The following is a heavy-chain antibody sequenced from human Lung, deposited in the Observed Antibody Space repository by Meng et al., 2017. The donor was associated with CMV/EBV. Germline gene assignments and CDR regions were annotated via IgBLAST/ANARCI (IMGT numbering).Heavy chain of an antibody. CDR1: GFTFSGYW. CDR2: IKQDGSEE. V-gene: IGHV3-7*01. J-gene: IGHJ6*02. D-gene: IGHD2-15*01. Sequence: GEXXKISCAASGFTFSGYWMTWVRQAPGKGLEWVANIKQDGSEEYYVDSVKGRFTISRDNAKNTLYLQMNSLRAEDTAVYYCATDCTFGSCSHTGYYSYYYGMGVWGQGTXVNVSS. CDR3: ATDCTFGSCSHTGYYSYYYGMGV.